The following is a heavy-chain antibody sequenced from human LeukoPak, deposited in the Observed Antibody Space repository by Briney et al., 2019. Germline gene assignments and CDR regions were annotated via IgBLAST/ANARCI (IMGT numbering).Heavy chain of an antibody. V-gene: IGHV5-51*03. D-gene: IGHD5-24*01. CDR3: ASRKKGMASAGFDY. CDR1: GYSFTNYW. CDR2: IYPGDSDT. J-gene: IGHJ4*02. Sequence: GESLKISCEGSGYSFTNYWIGWVRQMPGKGLEWMGIIYPGDSDTRYSPSFQGQVTISAEKSISTAYLQWSSLKASDTALYYCASRKKGMASAGFDYWGQGTLVTVSS.